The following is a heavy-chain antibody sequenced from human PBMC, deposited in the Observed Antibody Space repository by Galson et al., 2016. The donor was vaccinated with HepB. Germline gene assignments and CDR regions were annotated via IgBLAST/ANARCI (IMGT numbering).Heavy chain of an antibody. D-gene: IGHD6-19*01. Sequence: SLRLSCAAYEFTASSNYLNWIRQAPGKGLEWVSAIYSGGSTHYAGSVKGRFTISRDNSKNTVYLEMKSLRAEDTAVYYCARALSGWDGFDFWGQGTMVTVSS. V-gene: IGHV3-53*01. CDR3: ARALSGWDGFDF. CDR1: EFTASSNY. J-gene: IGHJ3*01. CDR2: IYSGGST.